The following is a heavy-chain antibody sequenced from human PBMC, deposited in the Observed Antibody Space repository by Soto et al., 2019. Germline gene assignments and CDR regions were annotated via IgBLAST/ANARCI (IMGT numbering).Heavy chain of an antibody. Sequence: SETLSLTCAVYGGSFSGYYWSWIRQPPGKGLEWIGEINHSGSTNYNPSLKSRVTISVDTSKNQFSLKLSSVTAADTAVYYCARGRGFYYGSGSSNFFDYWGQGTLDTVS. J-gene: IGHJ4*02. CDR3: ARGRGFYYGSGSSNFFDY. D-gene: IGHD3-10*01. CDR1: GGSFSGYY. CDR2: INHSGST. V-gene: IGHV4-34*01.